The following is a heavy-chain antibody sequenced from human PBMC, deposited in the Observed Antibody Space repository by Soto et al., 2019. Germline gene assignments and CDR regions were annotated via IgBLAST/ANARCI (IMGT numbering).Heavy chain of an antibody. J-gene: IGHJ4*02. CDR1: GHTLINYY. V-gene: IGHV1-46*01. D-gene: IGHD3-22*01. Sequence: ASVKVSCKASGHTLINYYMHWVRQAPGQGLDWLGKIDPSGNGTSYAERFQGRITLTSDTSTNTVYVELSSLRSEDTAIYYCAINYYDSSAYLYWGQGTLVTFSS. CDR2: IDPSGNGT. CDR3: AINYYDSSAYLY.